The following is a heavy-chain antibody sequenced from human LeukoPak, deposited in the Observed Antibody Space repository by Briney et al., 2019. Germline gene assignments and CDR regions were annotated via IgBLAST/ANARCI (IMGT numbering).Heavy chain of an antibody. CDR3: ARMDYYDSSGYYRHGGFDY. D-gene: IGHD3-22*01. J-gene: IGHJ4*02. V-gene: IGHV3-53*01. CDR2: IYSGGST. Sequence: GGSLRLSCAASGFTVSSSYMSWVRQAPGKGLEWVSVIYSGGSTYYADSVKGRFTISRDNSKNTLYLQMNSLRAEDTAVYYCARMDYYDSSGYYRHGGFDYWGQGTLVTVSS. CDR1: GFTVSSSY.